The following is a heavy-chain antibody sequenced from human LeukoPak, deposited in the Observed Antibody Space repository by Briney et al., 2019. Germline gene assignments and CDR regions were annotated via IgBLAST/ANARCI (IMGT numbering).Heavy chain of an antibody. CDR2: MNPNSGNT. Sequence: ASVKVSCKASGYTFTNYDINWVRQAAGQGLEWMGWMNPNSGNTGYAQKFQGRVTMTRNTSIITAYMELSSLRSEDTAVCYCARAGLRFLDPGDYWGQGTLVTVSS. CDR3: ARAGLRFLDPGDY. J-gene: IGHJ4*02. CDR1: GYTFTNYD. V-gene: IGHV1-8*01. D-gene: IGHD3-3*01.